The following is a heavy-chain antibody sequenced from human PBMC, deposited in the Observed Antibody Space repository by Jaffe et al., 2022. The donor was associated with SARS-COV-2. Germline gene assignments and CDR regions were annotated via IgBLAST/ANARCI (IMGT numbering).Heavy chain of an antibody. J-gene: IGHJ5*02. CDR1: GFIVSRHH. D-gene: IGHD4-4*01. Sequence: EVQLVESGGGLIQPGGSLRLSCAASGFIVSRHHVSWVRQAPGKGLEWVSVIYGDGRTYYADFVKGRFTISRDSSENTVFLLMNGLSADDTAVYYCHGFGGNSAWGQGTLVTVSS. CDR2: IYGDGRT. V-gene: IGHV3-53*01. CDR3: HGFGGNSA.